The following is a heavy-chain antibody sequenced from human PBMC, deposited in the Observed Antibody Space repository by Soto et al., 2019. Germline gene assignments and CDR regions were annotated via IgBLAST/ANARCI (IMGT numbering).Heavy chain of an antibody. CDR2: INPNSGGT. Sequence: GASVKVSCKASGGTFSSYAISWVRQAPGQGLEWMGWINPNSGGTKSAQKFQGRVTMTRDTSISTAYMELRRLRSDDTAVYYCARRKGDYYDSSGYHYYFDYWGQGTLVTVSS. CDR1: GGTFSSYA. V-gene: IGHV1-2*02. CDR3: ARRKGDYYDSSGYHYYFDY. D-gene: IGHD3-22*01. J-gene: IGHJ4*02.